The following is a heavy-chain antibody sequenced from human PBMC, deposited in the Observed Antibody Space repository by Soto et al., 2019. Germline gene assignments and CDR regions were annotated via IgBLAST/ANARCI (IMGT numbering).Heavy chain of an antibody. D-gene: IGHD2-2*01. CDR1: DGSFSGYY. J-gene: IGHJ5*02. V-gene: IGHV4-34*01. CDR3: ARGLPIIVVVPPARGWFDP. CDR2: INHSGST. Sequence: SETLSLTCAVYDGSFSGYYWNWIRQPPGKGLEWIGEINHSGSTNYNPSLKSRVTLSVDTSKNQFSLKLSSVTAADTAVYYCARGLPIIVVVPPARGWFDPWGQGTLVTVSS.